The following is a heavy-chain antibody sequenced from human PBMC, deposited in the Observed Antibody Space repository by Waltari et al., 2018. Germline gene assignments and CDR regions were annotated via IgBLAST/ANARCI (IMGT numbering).Heavy chain of an antibody. J-gene: IGHJ1*01. CDR2: SSPHNGNT. CDR3: ATSVGGNMEFDN. Sequence: QAQLAQSGAEVKKPGASVKVSCKASAYTFSTYGITWVRQVPGQGLEWMGWSSPHNGNTNPAQKCQDRVTLTTDTSTHTAYLEMRSLTADDTAVYYCATSVGGNMEFDNWGQGTLVTVSS. D-gene: IGHD6-19*01. CDR1: AYTFSTYG. V-gene: IGHV1-18*01.